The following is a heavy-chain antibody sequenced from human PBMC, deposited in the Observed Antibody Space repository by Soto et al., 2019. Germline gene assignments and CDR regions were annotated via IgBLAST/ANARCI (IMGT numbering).Heavy chain of an antibody. CDR2: INPNSGGT. CDR3: ASSLTEGYCTITGCYTRPLYGMDV. CDR1: GYTFSGYY. J-gene: IGHJ6*02. V-gene: IGHV1-2*02. D-gene: IGHD2-2*02. Sequence: ASVKVSCKASGYTFSGYYIHWLRQAPGQGLEWMGWINPNSGGTNYEQKFQGRVTVTRDTPTSTAYMELSKLTSDDTAVYYCASSLTEGYCTITGCYTRPLYGMDVWGQGTTVTVSS.